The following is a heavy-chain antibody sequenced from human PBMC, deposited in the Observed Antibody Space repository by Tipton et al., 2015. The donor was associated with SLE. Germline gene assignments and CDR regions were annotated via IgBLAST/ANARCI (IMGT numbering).Heavy chain of an antibody. CDR1: GGSISSNY. Sequence: TLSLTCSVSGGSISSNYWIWIRQPPGKGLEWIGYISYGGGSNYNPSLKRRVTISVDTAKNQFSLKLTSVAAADTAVYYCARGDFTGATTWFDPWGQGTLVTVSS. CDR2: ISYGGGS. D-gene: IGHD1-26*01. V-gene: IGHV4-59*12. J-gene: IGHJ5*02. CDR3: ARGDFTGATTWFDP.